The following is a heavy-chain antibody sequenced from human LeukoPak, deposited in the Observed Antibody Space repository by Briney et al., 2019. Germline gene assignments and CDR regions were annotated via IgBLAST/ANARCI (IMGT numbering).Heavy chain of an antibody. D-gene: IGHD4-17*01. Sequence: GASVKVSCKASGYTFTRYYMHWVRQAPGQGLEWMGWINPNSGGKNYAQKFQGRVTMTRDTSISTAYMELSRLRSDDTAVYYCASADGDPTRGFDPWGQGTLVTVSS. CDR3: ASADGDPTRGFDP. CDR2: INPNSGGK. CDR1: GYTFTRYY. J-gene: IGHJ5*02. V-gene: IGHV1-2*02.